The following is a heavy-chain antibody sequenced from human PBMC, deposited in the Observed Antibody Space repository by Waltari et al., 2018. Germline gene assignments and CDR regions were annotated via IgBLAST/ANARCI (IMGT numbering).Heavy chain of an antibody. CDR1: GGSVSTGTNY. J-gene: IGHJ4*02. CDR2: IYYTGNA. V-gene: IGHV4-39*02. CDR3: ARELAAGGATGY. D-gene: IGHD1-26*01. Sequence: QLQLQESGPGLVKPSETLSLTCTVSGGSVSTGTNYWGWIRQPPGKGLGWIGPIYYTGNANYNPSHKSRTTMSVDTSRNQFSLKLTSVTAADTAVYYCARELAAGGATGYWGQGTLVTVSS.